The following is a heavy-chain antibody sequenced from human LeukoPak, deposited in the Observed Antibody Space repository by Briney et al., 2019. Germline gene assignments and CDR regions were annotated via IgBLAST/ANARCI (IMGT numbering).Heavy chain of an antibody. Sequence: SETLSLTCTVSGDSISSSNCYWGWIRQPPGKGLEWIGSIYFSGGTYYNASLKSRVTISVDTSKNQFSLKLSSVTAADTAVYYCASFAYYGSGSYYNVFDYWGQGTLVTVSS. CDR3: ASFAYYGSGSYYNVFDY. CDR2: IYFSGGT. D-gene: IGHD3-10*01. CDR1: GDSISSSNCY. V-gene: IGHV4-39*01. J-gene: IGHJ4*02.